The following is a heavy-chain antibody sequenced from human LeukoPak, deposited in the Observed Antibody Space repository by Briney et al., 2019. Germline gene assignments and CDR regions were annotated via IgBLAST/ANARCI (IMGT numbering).Heavy chain of an antibody. CDR1: GFTFSDYY. D-gene: IGHD5-12*01. J-gene: IGHJ3*02. Sequence: TGGSLRLSCAASGFTFSDYYMSWIRQAPGKGLEWLSYTSTSGMTLFYADSVKGRFTISRDNAENSLYLQMNSLRAEDTAVYYCARGSGIVATIKAFDIWGQGTMVTVSS. CDR2: TSTSGMTL. CDR3: ARGSGIVATIKAFDI. V-gene: IGHV3-11*04.